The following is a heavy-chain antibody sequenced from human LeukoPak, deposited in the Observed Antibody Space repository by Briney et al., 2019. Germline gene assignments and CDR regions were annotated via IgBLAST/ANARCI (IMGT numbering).Heavy chain of an antibody. V-gene: IGHV3-21*01. CDR1: GFTLSSYS. D-gene: IGHD3-9*01. CDR3: AKDAVRYFDCPDY. Sequence: PGGSLRLSCAASGFTLSSYSMNWVRQAPGKGLEWVSSISSSSSYIYYADSVKGRFTISRDNSKNTLYLQMNSLRAEDTAVYYCAKDAVRYFDCPDYWGQGTLVTVSS. CDR2: ISSSSSYI. J-gene: IGHJ4*02.